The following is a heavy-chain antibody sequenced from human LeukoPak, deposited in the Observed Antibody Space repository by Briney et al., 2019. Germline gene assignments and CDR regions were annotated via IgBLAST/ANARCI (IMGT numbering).Heavy chain of an antibody. J-gene: IGHJ6*02. D-gene: IGHD4-17*01. CDR3: ASRLTTSYYYYGMDV. CDR1: GYTFTSYD. CDR2: LNPNSGNT. V-gene: IGHV1-8*01. Sequence: GASVKVSCKASGYTFTSYDINWVRQATGQGLEWMGWLNPNSGNTGYAQKFQGRVTMTRNTSISTAYMELSSLRSEDTAVYYCASRLTTSYYYYGMDVWGQGTTVTVSS.